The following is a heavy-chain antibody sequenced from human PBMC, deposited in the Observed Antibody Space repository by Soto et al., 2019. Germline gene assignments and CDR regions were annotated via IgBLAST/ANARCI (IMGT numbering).Heavy chain of an antibody. D-gene: IGHD5-18*01. Sequence: QVQLVQSGTEVKKPGASVKVSCKTSGYTFTNYGISWVRQAPGQGLEWMGWISAYNDDTKYAQKHQGRATITTETTTRTDYMELRSLRADDKAIYSCARDSFYEGAGRYSYAYAPPGYYAMDVWCKGTTVTVSS. CDR1: GYTFTNYG. CDR3: ARDSFYEGAGRYSYAYAPPGYYAMDV. J-gene: IGHJ6*04. V-gene: IGHV1-18*01. CDR2: ISAYNDDT.